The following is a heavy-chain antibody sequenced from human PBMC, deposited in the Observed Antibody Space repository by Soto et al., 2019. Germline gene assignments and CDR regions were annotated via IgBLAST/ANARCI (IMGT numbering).Heavy chain of an antibody. D-gene: IGHD6-13*01. Sequence: LRLSCAASGFTFSGSAMHWVRQASGKGLEWVGRIRSKANSYATAYAASVKGRFTISRDDSKNTAYLQMNSLKTEDTAVYYCTITGYSSSWYYYGMDVWGQGTTVTVSS. CDR3: TITGYSSSWYYYGMDV. CDR2: IRSKANSYAT. CDR1: GFTFSGSA. J-gene: IGHJ6*02. V-gene: IGHV3-73*01.